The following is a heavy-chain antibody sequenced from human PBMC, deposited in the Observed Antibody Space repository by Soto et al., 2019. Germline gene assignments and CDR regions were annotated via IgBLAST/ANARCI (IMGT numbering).Heavy chain of an antibody. D-gene: IGHD1-26*01. CDR2: ISASGGSA. CDR1: GITLSSYA. J-gene: IGHJ4*02. Sequence: GGSLRLSCAASGITLSSYAMSWVRQAPGKGPEWVSGISASGGSASYADSVKGRFTISRDNSKNTLYLQMNSLRADDTAVYHCAKGQNSGTYRFYFDYWGQGALVTVSS. V-gene: IGHV3-23*01. CDR3: AKGQNSGTYRFYFDY.